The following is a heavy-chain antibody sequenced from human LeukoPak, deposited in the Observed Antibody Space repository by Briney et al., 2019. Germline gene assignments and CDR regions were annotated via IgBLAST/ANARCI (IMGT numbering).Heavy chain of an antibody. Sequence: SVKVSCKASGGTFSSYAISWVRQAPGQGLEWMGGIIPIFGTANYAQKFQGRVTITADESTSTAYMELSSLRSEDTAVYYCARVSDDSSGYYHSGWSLWGQGTLVTVSS. V-gene: IGHV1-69*13. CDR2: IIPIFGTA. J-gene: IGHJ4*02. CDR3: ARVSDDSSGYYHSGWSL. CDR1: GGTFSSYA. D-gene: IGHD3-22*01.